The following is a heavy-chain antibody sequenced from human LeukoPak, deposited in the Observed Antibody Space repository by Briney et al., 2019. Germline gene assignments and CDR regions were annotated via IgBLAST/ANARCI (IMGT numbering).Heavy chain of an antibody. CDR1: GVSFSGYH. J-gene: IGHJ4*02. CDR3: ARDPTTEPNIAYYFDF. CDR2: INDRGHT. V-gene: IGHV4-34*01. Sequence: PSETLPLTCAVYGVSFSGYHWNWIRQFPGKGLEWIGEINDRGHTNYNPSLESRVTISVDTSKKQFSLKLNSVTAADTAVYYCARDPTTEPNIAYYFDFWGQGTLVTVSS. D-gene: IGHD4-17*01.